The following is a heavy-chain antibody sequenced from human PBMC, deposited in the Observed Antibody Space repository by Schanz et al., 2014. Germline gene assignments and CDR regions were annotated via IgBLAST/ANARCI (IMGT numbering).Heavy chain of an antibody. CDR3: AKVDSNYDSHLHYYYNYMDV. D-gene: IGHD5-12*01. Sequence: QVQLVESGGGLVKPGGSLRLSCAASGFTFSDYYMSWIRQAPGKGLEWVSYISSSGSTIYYADSVKGRFTISSDNAKNTLNLPMNSLRAEDTAVYYCAKVDSNYDSHLHYYYNYMDVWGKGTTVTVSS. V-gene: IGHV3-11*01. CDR1: GFTFSDYY. J-gene: IGHJ6*03. CDR2: ISSSGSTI.